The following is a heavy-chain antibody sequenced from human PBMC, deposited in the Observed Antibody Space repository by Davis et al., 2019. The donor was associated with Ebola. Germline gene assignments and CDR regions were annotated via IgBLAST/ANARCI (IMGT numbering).Heavy chain of an antibody. CDR1: GFTFSNYW. D-gene: IGHD3-16*02. J-gene: IGHJ4*02. CDR3: ARDGIVEVIDLDY. CDR2: IKTDGSTT. V-gene: IGHV3-74*01. Sequence: GGSLRLSCAASGFTFSNYWMYWVRPTPGKGLVWVSRIKTDGSTTNYADSVRGRFTISRDNAKNTLYLQMNSLRADDTAVYYCARDGIVEVIDLDYWGQGTLVTVSS.